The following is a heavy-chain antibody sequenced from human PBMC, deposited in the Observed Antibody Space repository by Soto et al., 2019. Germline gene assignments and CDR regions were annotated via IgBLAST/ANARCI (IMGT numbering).Heavy chain of an antibody. CDR1: GFSLGTSGAA. CDR2: IHWNDDK. D-gene: IGHD3-9*01. CDR3: AHRPFDRSSPYKFAS. Sequence: QITLKESGPTLVKPTATLTLTCTFSGFSLGTSGAAVGWIRQPPGKALEWLALIHWNDDKRYSRSLQSRLTISKDTARNQVLLTLTNVDHEDTATYFCAHRPFDRSSPYKFASWGQGTLVTVSS. J-gene: IGHJ5*02. V-gene: IGHV2-5*01.